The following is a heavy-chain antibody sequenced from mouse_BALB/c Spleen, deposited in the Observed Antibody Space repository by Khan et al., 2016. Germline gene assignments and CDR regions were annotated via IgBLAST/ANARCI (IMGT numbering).Heavy chain of an antibody. CDR1: GYSITSDYA. CDR3: ARTPTAYSTMDY. CDR2: ISYSGST. D-gene: IGHD1-2*01. J-gene: IGHJ4*01. Sequence: EVQLQESGPGLVKPSQSLSLTCTVTGYSITSDYAWNWIRQFPGNKLEWMGYISYSGSTRYYPSLKSRISITRDTSKNQFFLQLNSVTTEDTATYYCARTPTAYSTMDYWGQRTSVTVSS. V-gene: IGHV3-2*02.